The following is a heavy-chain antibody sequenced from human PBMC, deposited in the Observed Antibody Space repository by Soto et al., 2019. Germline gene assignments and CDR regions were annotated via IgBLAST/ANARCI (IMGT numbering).Heavy chain of an antibody. D-gene: IGHD5-18*01. CDR2: INHLTTT. Sequence: LSLTCAVYRGSFSSYHWRWIRQTPGKGLEWIGEINHLTTTNYNPSLKRRVIISLDTPKNQFSLKLSSVTAADTALYYCARGYDTALAPIFWGQGILVTVSS. CDR3: ARGYDTALAPIF. V-gene: IGHV4-34*01. J-gene: IGHJ4*02. CDR1: RGSFSSYH.